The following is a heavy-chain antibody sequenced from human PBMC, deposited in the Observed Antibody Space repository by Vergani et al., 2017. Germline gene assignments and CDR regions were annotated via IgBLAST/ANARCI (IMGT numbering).Heavy chain of an antibody. CDR2: VSPYNGNT. Sequence: QSQLVQSGDEVKKPGASVKVSCKTSGYSFINYGISWVRQAPGQGLEWLGWVSPYNGNTNYGQKIQGRVTMTRNTSISTAYMELSSLRSEDTAVYYCARGVYSSSSGPWGQGTLVTVSS. D-gene: IGHD6-6*01. V-gene: IGHV1-18*01. J-gene: IGHJ5*02. CDR1: GYSFINYG. CDR3: ARGVYSSSSGP.